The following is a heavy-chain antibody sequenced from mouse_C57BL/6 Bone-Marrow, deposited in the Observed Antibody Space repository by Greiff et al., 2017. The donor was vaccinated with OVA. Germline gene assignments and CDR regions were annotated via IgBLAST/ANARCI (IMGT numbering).Heavy chain of an antibody. CDR3: AREPYYYGSLDY. J-gene: IGHJ2*01. D-gene: IGHD1-1*01. CDR2: IDPSDSYT. V-gene: IGHV1-50*01. CDR1: GYTFTSYW. Sequence: QVQLQQSGAELVKPGASVKLSCKASGYTFTSYWMQWVKQRPGQGLEWIGEIDPSDSYTNYNQKFKGKATLTVDTSSSTAYMQLSSLTSEDSAVYYCAREPYYYGSLDYWGQGTTLTVSS.